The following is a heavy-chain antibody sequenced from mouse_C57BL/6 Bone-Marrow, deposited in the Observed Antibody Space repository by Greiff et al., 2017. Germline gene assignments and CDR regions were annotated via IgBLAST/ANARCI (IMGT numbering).Heavy chain of an antibody. CDR2: IDPENGDT. J-gene: IGHJ3*01. D-gene: IGHD1-1*01. Sequence: VQLQQSGAELVRPGASVKLSCTASGFNIKDDYMHWVKQRPEQGLEWIGWIDPENGDTEYASKFQGKATITADTSSNTAYLQRSSLTSEDTAVYYCTADYYGSSSFAYWGQGTLVTVSA. CDR1: GFNIKDDY. CDR3: TADYYGSSSFAY. V-gene: IGHV14-4*01.